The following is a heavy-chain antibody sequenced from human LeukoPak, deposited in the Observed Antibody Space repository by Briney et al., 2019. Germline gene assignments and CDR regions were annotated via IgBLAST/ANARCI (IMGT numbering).Heavy chain of an antibody. D-gene: IGHD6-6*01. CDR3: ARVGYSSSSNYYGMDV. CDR1: GYTFTGYY. CDR2: INPNSGGT. J-gene: IGHJ6*02. V-gene: IGHV1-2*02. Sequence: ASVKVSCKASGYTFTGYYMHWVRQAPGQGLERMGWINPNSGGTNYAQKFQGRVTMTRDTSISTAYMELSRLRSDDTAVYYCARVGYSSSSNYYGMDVWGQGTTVTVSS.